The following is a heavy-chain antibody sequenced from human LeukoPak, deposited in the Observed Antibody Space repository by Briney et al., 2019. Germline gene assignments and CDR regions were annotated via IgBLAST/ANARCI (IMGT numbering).Heavy chain of an antibody. Sequence: GGSLRLSCAASGFPFKSYAMSWVRQAPGKGLEWISYISSGVTTEYYADSVKGRFTISRDDARDSLYLQMESLRAEDTAVYYCARQRGSGCLDYWGQGTLVTVSS. CDR2: ISSGVTTE. CDR3: ARQRGSGCLDY. CDR1: GFPFKSYA. V-gene: IGHV3-48*01. D-gene: IGHD6-19*01. J-gene: IGHJ4*02.